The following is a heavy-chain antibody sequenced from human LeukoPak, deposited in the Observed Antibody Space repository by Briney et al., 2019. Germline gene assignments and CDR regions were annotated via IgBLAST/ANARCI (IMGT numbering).Heavy chain of an antibody. CDR3: VRVANSGNYLVDYYYYMDV. D-gene: IGHD1-26*01. Sequence: GSLRLSCAASGFTVSSSYMSWVRQAPGKGLEWVSIIYPGGNTYYADSVRGRFAISRDKARNTLSFQMNNLRDEDTAVYYCVRVANSGNYLVDYYYYMDVWGKGTTVTVSS. J-gene: IGHJ6*03. CDR1: GFTVSSSY. V-gene: IGHV3-66*01. CDR2: IYPGGNT.